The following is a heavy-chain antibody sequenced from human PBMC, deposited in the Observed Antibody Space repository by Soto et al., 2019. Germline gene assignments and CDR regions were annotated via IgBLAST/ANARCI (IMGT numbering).Heavy chain of an antibody. J-gene: IGHJ5*02. D-gene: IGHD3-16*01. V-gene: IGHV4-34*01. Sequence: WETLSLTCAVYGGFLSESYWTWIRQPPGKGLEWSGEINHVGGTNYNPSLKSRVTMSVDTSQNQFSLRLISVTAADTAMYFCVRIRYQLPSSVLWLDPWGQGTPVTVSS. CDR3: VRIRYQLPSSVLWLDP. CDR2: INHVGGT. CDR1: GGFLSESY.